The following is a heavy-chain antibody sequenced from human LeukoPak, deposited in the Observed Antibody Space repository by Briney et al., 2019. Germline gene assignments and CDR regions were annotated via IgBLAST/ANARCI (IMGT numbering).Heavy chain of an antibody. CDR2: ISSSSSAR. Sequence: GGSLRLSCAASGFTFSSHSMNWVRQAPGKGLEWVSYISSSSSARYYADSVKGRFTISRDDAKNSLYLQMISLRAEDTAVYYCARMSGSRLPGYWGQGALVTVSS. D-gene: IGHD3-3*01. CDR3: ARMSGSRLPGY. J-gene: IGHJ4*02. V-gene: IGHV3-48*01. CDR1: GFTFSSHS.